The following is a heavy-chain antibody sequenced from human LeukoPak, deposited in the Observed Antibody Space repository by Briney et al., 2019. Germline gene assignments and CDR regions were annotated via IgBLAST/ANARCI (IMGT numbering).Heavy chain of an antibody. CDR2: IKPNSGGT. CDR3: ARGQDAEYFQH. CDR1: GYTFTSYD. J-gene: IGHJ1*01. V-gene: IGHV1-2*02. Sequence: ASVKVSCKASGYTFTSYDINWVRQAPGQGLEWLGWIKPNSGGTNYAQKFQGRVTMTGDTSLSTAYMELSSLRSDDTTMYYCARGQDAEYFQHWGQGTLVIVSS.